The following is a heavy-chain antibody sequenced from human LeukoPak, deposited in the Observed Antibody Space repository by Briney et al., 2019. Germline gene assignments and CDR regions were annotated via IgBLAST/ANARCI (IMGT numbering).Heavy chain of an antibody. J-gene: IGHJ4*02. D-gene: IGHD1-26*01. Sequence: HTGGSLRLSCEASGFTFSSYWMSWVRQAPGKGLEWVANIKQDGTEKYYVDSVKGRFTISRDNAKNSLFLQMNSLRAEDTAVYYCAREVWEYSGSSYWGQGTLVTVSS. CDR1: GFTFSSYW. V-gene: IGHV3-7*01. CDR3: AREVWEYSGSSY. CDR2: IKQDGTEK.